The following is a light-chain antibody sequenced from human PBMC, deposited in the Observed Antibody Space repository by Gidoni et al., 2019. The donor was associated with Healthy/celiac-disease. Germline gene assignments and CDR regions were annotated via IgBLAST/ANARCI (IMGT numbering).Light chain of an antibody. CDR3: QQRSNWPT. J-gene: IGKJ4*01. Sequence: EIVLTQSPATLSLSPGERATLYCRTSQSVSSYLAWYQQKPGQAPRLLIYDASNRATGIPPRFSGSWSGTDFTLTISSLDPEDFAVYYCQQRSNWPTFGGGTKVEIK. V-gene: IGKV3-11*01. CDR1: QSVSSY. CDR2: DAS.